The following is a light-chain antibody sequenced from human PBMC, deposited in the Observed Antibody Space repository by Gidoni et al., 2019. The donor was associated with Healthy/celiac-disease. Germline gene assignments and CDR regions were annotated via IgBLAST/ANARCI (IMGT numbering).Light chain of an antibody. J-gene: IGKJ1*01. V-gene: IGKV3-20*01. Sequence: IVLTQSPGTLSLSPGGRATLSCRASQSVSSSYLAWYQQKPGQAPRLLIYGASSRATGIPDRFSGSGSGTDFTLTISRLEPEDFAVYYCQQYGSSSWTFGQGTKVEIK. CDR3: QQYGSSSWT. CDR2: GAS. CDR1: QSVSSSY.